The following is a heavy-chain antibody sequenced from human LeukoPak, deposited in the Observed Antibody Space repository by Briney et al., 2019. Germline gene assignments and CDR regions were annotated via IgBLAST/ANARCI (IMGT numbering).Heavy chain of an antibody. D-gene: IGHD2-21*01. CDR2: FDPEDGET. CDR3: ATDPAYCGGDCYWVY. V-gene: IGHV1-24*01. CDR1: GYTLTELS. J-gene: IGHJ4*02. Sequence: APVKVSCKVSGYTLTELSMHWVRQAPGKGLEWMGGFDPEDGETIYAQKFQGRVTMTEDTSTDTAYMELSSLRSEDTAVYYCATDPAYCGGDCYWVYWGQGTLVTVSS.